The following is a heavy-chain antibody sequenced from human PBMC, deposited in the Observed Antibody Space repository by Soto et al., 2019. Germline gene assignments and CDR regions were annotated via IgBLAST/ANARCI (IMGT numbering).Heavy chain of an antibody. Sequence: QVKLQDPCSGLVKPAQTLSLTCAVSGGFIGSCGYSRRWTRQPPRKGLEWIGTAYPRGSTYYDPSLKSRVTISLDLSKNQFSLNLNSVTAADTAVYYCARVAGSGWYDAWGQGTLVTVSS. D-gene: IGHD6-19*01. CDR1: GGFIGSCGYS. V-gene: IGHV4-30-2*01. J-gene: IGHJ5*02. CDR3: ARVAGSGWYDA. CDR2: AYPRGST.